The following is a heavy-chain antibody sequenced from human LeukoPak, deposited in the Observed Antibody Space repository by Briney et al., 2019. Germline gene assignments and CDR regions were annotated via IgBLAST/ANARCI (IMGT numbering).Heavy chain of an antibody. CDR3: ARGGSSSPPPGDLDY. CDR1: GYTFTTYG. D-gene: IGHD6-13*01. V-gene: IGHV1-18*01. CDR2: ITTYKGNT. J-gene: IGHJ4*02. Sequence: ASVKVSCKASGYTFTTYGINWVRQAPGQGLEWMGWITTYKGNTNYAQKLQGRVIMTTDTSTSTAYMELRSLRSDDTAVYYCARGGSSSPPPGDLDYWGQGTLVTVSS.